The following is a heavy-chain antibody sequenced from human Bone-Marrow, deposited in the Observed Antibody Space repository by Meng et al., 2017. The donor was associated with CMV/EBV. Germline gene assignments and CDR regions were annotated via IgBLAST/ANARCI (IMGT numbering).Heavy chain of an antibody. Sequence: GESLKISCAASGFTFSSYWMSWVRQAPGKGLEWVANIKQDGSEKYYVDSVKGRFTISRDNAKNSVYLQMNSLRGEDTAVYYCAGGGGDYWGQGTLVTVSS. CDR1: GFTFSSYW. V-gene: IGHV3-7*01. J-gene: IGHJ4*02. D-gene: IGHD3-16*01. CDR3: AGGGGDY. CDR2: IKQDGSEK.